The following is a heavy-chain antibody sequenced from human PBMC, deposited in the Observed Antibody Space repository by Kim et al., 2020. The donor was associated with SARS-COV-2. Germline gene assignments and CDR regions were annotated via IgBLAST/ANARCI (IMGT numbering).Heavy chain of an antibody. J-gene: IGHJ5*02. Sequence: NPSLTSRVTISVDTSKNQFSLKLSSVTAADTAVYYCARHGMGATSNWFDPWGQGTLVTVSS. V-gene: IGHV4-39*01. CDR3: ARHGMGATSNWFDP. D-gene: IGHD1-26*01.